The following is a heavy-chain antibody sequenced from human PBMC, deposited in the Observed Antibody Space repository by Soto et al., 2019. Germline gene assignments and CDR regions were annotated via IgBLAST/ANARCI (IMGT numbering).Heavy chain of an antibody. J-gene: IGHJ6*03. D-gene: IGHD3-3*01. CDR1: GGTFSSYT. CDR2: IIPNIGIT. V-gene: IGHV1-69*02. Sequence: ASVKVSCKASGGTFSSYTISWVRQAPGQGLEWMGRIIPNIGITNYAQKFQGRVTMTRNTSISTAYMELSSLRSEDTAVYYCARSGQLRTIFGVVMGYYYYMDVWGKGTTVTVSS. CDR3: ARSGQLRTIFGVVMGYYYYMDV.